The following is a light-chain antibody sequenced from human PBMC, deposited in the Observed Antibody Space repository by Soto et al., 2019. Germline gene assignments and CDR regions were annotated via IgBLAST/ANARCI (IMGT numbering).Light chain of an antibody. CDR1: QSISSW. CDR2: DAS. V-gene: IGKV1-5*01. CDR3: QHSTSYSEE. Sequence: DIQMAHTSSTLSGAVKYRSSSTCRSNQSISSWLAWYQQKPGKAPKLLIYDASSLESGVPSRFSGSGSGTEITLTISSLQPDDFATYYCQHSTSYSEEFGQGTKVDIK. J-gene: IGKJ1*01.